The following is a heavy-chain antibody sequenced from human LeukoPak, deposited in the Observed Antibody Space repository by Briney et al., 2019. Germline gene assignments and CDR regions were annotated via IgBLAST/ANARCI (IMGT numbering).Heavy chain of an antibody. J-gene: IGHJ5*02. V-gene: IGHV1-2*02. CDR3: ARTYDSSGYHYNWFDP. CDR1: GYTFTGYY. CDR2: INPNSGGT. D-gene: IGHD3-22*01. Sequence: ASVKVSCKASGYTFTGYYMHWARQAPGQGPEWMGWINPNSGGTNYAQKFQGRVTMTRDTSISTAYMELSRLRSDDTAVYYCARTYDSSGYHYNWFDPWGQGTLVTVSS.